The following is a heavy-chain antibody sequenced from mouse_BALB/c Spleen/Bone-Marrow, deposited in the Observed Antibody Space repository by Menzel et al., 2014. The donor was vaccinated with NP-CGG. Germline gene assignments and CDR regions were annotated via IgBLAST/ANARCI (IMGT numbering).Heavy chain of an antibody. Sequence: DVMLVESGGGLVQPGGSLKLSCAASGFTFSSYGMSWVRQTPDKRLELVATINSNGGSTYYQDSVKGRFTISRDNAKNTLYLQMSSLKSEDTAMYYCARGLGFFDYWGQGTTLTVSS. CDR3: ARGLGFFDY. CDR1: GFTFSSYG. V-gene: IGHV5-6-3*01. CDR2: INSNGGST. D-gene: IGHD4-1*01. J-gene: IGHJ2*01.